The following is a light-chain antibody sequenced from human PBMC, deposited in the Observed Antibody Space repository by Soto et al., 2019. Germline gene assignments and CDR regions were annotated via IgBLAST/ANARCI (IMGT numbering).Light chain of an antibody. Sequence: IHLTQSPSFLSASVGDRVTITCRPSQAVPNNMAWYQQKPGKPPKLLIYDASSLESGAPSRFSGSGSGTDFTLTISSLQPDDFATYYCQQFNDYPPITFGQGTRLEIK. V-gene: IGKV1D-13*01. CDR1: QAVPNN. J-gene: IGKJ5*01. CDR2: DAS. CDR3: QQFNDYPPIT.